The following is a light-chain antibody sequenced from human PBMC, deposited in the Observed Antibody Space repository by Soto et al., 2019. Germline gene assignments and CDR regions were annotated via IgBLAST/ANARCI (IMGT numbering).Light chain of an antibody. CDR1: SRDVGGYNY. J-gene: IGLJ1*01. CDR2: EVS. V-gene: IGLV2-8*01. Sequence: QSVLTQPPSASGSPGQSVAISCTGTSRDVGGYNYVSWYQQHPGKAPKLMIYEVSKRPSGVPDRFSGSKSGNTASLTVSGLQAEDEADYYCSSYAGIHIVFGTGTKVTVL. CDR3: SSYAGIHIV.